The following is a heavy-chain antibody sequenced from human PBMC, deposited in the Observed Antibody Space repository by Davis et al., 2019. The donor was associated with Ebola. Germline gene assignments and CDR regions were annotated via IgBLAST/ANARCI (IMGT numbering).Heavy chain of an antibody. Sequence: GGSLRLSCAASGFTFDDFAMHWVRQRPGKGLEWVSGISWNSGSIGYADSVKGRFTISRDNSKNTLYLQMNSLRAEDTAVYYCAKGSTVTITWWFDPWGQGTLVTVSS. V-gene: IGHV3-9*01. CDR3: AKGSTVTITWWFDP. D-gene: IGHD4-17*01. J-gene: IGHJ5*02. CDR2: ISWNSGSI. CDR1: GFTFDDFA.